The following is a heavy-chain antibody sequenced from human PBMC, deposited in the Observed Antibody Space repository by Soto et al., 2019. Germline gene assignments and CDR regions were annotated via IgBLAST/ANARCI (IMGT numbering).Heavy chain of an antibody. J-gene: IGHJ4*02. D-gene: IGHD6-13*01. CDR2: IGVAGDT. CDR3: ASGGWGSRWSEGWSRIDY. V-gene: IGHV3-13*01. CDR1: GFTFSSYD. Sequence: EVQLVESGGGLVQPGGSLRLSCAASGFTFSSYDMHWVRQVAGKGLEWVSAIGVAGDTYYPDSVKGRFTISRENAKNSLYLQMNSLRAADTAVYYCASGGWGSRWSEGWSRIDYWGQGTLVTVSS.